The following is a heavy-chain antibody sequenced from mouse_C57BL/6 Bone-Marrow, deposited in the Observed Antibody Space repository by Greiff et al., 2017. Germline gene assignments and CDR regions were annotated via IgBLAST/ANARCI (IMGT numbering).Heavy chain of an antibody. CDR1: GYSITSGYD. CDR3: ARRGGVYFDY. Sequence: EVQGVESGPGMVKPSQSLSLTCTVTGYSITSGYDWHWIRHFPGNKLEWMGYISYSGSTNYNPSLKSRISITHDTSKNHFFLKLNSVTTEDTATYYCARRGGVYFDYWGQGTTLTVSS. D-gene: IGHD1-1*02. V-gene: IGHV3-1*01. CDR2: ISYSGST. J-gene: IGHJ2*01.